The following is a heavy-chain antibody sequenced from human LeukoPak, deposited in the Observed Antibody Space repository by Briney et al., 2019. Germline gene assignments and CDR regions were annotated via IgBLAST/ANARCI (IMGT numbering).Heavy chain of an antibody. D-gene: IGHD1-14*01. CDR1: GFTFTIYA. CDR3: AKDLIAGAPDYFDY. J-gene: IGHJ4*02. Sequence: SLRLSCAPSGFTFTIYAQHWVRQPPAKGLEWLAVTDGSNKFYSDSVKGRFTISGDSSKNTVYLQMNSLRPEDTAMYYCAKDLIAGAPDYFDYWGQGTLVSVS. V-gene: IGHV3-30-3*01. CDR2: TDGSNK.